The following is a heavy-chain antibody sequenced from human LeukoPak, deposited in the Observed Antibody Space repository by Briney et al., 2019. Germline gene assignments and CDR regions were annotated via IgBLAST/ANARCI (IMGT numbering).Heavy chain of an antibody. V-gene: IGHV4-39*07. CDR2: LSSGGNT. Sequence: SETLSLTCSVSGDSISNNDYYSDWIRQPPGKGLEWVASLSSGGNTYHNPSLKSRLTISLDTSKNQISLNLKSVTAADTAVYYCVREVVTHDLYMDVWGKGTTVTVSS. CDR1: GDSISNNDYY. D-gene: IGHD3-22*01. J-gene: IGHJ6*03. CDR3: VREVVTHDLYMDV.